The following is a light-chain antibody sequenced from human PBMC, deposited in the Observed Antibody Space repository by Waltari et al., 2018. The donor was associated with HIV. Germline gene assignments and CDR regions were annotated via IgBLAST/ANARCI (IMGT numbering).Light chain of an antibody. V-gene: IGLV1-44*01. CDR2: GNN. J-gene: IGLJ1*01. Sequence: SALTQPPSASGTPGPRVTIACSGSNSNIARHTVNWCQQYPGMAPKLVIYGNNQRPPGVSDRFSGSKSGTSASLAISGLQSEDEADYYCAAWDDSLNGQGVFGTGTRVTVL. CDR1: NSNIARHT. CDR3: AAWDDSLNGQGV.